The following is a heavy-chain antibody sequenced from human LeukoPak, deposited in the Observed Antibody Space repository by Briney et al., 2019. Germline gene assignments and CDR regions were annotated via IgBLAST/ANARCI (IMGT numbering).Heavy chain of an antibody. J-gene: IGHJ6*02. CDR2: IKQDGSEK. V-gene: IGHV3-7*01. CDR1: GFTFSSYW. Sequence: GGSLRLSCAASGFTFSSYWMSWVRQAPGKGLEWVANIKQDGSEKYYVDSVKGRFTISRDNAKNSQYLQMDSLRAEDTAVYYCAKDLYNFWSGYYYYYGMDVWGQGTTVTVSS. CDR3: AKDLYNFWSGYYYYYGMDV. D-gene: IGHD3-3*01.